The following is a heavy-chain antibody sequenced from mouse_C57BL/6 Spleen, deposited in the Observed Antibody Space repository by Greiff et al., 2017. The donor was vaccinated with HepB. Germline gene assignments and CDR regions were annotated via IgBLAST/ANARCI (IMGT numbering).Heavy chain of an antibody. V-gene: IGHV5-17*01. CDR2: ISSGSSTI. Sequence: EVKLEESGGGLVKPGGSLKLSCAASGFTFSDYGMHWVRQAPEKGLEWVAYISSGSSTIYYADTVKGRFTISRDNAKNTLFLQMTSLRSEDTAMYYCARGAYYSNYDWYFDVWGTGTTVTVSS. J-gene: IGHJ1*03. CDR3: ARGAYYSNYDWYFDV. CDR1: GFTFSDYG. D-gene: IGHD2-5*01.